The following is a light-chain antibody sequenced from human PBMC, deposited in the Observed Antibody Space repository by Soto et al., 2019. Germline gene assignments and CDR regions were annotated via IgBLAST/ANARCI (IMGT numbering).Light chain of an antibody. V-gene: IGLV2-11*01. J-gene: IGLJ1*01. Sequence: QSLLTQPRSVSGSPGQPVTISCTGTSSDVGGYNYVSWYQQHPGKAPKLMIYDVSKRPSGVPDSFSGSKSGNTASLTISGLQAEDEADYYCCSYAGSYTYVFGTGTKVTVL. CDR3: CSYAGSYTYV. CDR1: SSDVGGYNY. CDR2: DVS.